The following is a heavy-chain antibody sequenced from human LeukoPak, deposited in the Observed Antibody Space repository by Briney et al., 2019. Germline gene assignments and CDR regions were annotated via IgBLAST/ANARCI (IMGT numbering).Heavy chain of an antibody. CDR3: ARDLSAYCGGDCYSNWFDP. D-gene: IGHD2-21*02. CDR2: IIPIFGTA. CDR1: GGTFSSYA. J-gene: IGHJ5*02. V-gene: IGHV1-69*01. Sequence: ASVNVSCKASGGTFSSYAISWVRQAPGQGLEWMGGIIPIFGTANYAQKFQGRVTITADESTSTAYMELSSLRSEDTAVYYCARDLSAYCGGDCYSNWFDPWGQGTLVTVSS.